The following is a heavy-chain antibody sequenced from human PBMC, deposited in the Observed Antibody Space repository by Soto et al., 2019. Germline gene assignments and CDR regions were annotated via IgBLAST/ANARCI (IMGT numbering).Heavy chain of an antibody. D-gene: IGHD2-15*01. CDR1: GFAFNDSA. Sequence: DVQVVQSGGGLVQPGGSLKLSCAASGFAFNDSAMHWVRQASGKGLEWVARVRSKSNNYATAYPASVKGRFIVSRDGSMGTTSLQMNSLKPEDTAIYYCTNNFVWGQGVLVTVS. CDR2: VRSKSNNYAT. V-gene: IGHV3-73*01. J-gene: IGHJ4*02. CDR3: TNNFV.